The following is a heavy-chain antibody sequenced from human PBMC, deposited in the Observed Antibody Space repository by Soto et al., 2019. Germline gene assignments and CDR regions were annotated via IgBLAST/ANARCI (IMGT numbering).Heavy chain of an antibody. V-gene: IGHV1-18*01. CDR2: ISPYDGNT. Sequence: QVHLVQSGAEVKKPGASVKVSCKASGYTFISYRITWVRQAPGQGLHWMGWISPYDGNTNFAPELQDRVTMTIDASTSTAYMELRSLRSDDTAVYYCARDPDRNFDYWGQGTLVTVSS. J-gene: IGHJ4*02. CDR1: GYTFISYR. CDR3: ARDPDRNFDY.